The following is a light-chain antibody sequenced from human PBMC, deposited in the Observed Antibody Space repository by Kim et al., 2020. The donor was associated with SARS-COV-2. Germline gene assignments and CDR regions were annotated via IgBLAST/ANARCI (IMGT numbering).Light chain of an antibody. V-gene: IGKV1-16*02. CDR1: QDISHY. CDR3: QQYYSYPQT. CDR2: AAY. Sequence: DIQMTQSPSSLSASVGDRVTITCRASQDISHYLAWFQQQPGKAPKSLIHAAYVLQSGVPSKFSGSGSGTDFTLTISSLQPEDFATYYCQQYYSYPQTFGGGTKVDIK. J-gene: IGKJ4*01.